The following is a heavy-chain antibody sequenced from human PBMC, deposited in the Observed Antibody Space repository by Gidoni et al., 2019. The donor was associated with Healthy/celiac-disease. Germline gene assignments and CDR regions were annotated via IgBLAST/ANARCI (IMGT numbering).Heavy chain of an antibody. CDR3: ARDYSNYEGERYFDY. D-gene: IGHD4-4*01. CDR2: ISSSSSYI. CDR1: GFTFSSYS. V-gene: IGHV3-21*01. Sequence: EVQLVESGGGLVKPGGSLRLSCAASGFTFSSYSMNWVRQAPGKGLEWVSAISSSSSYIYYADSVKGRFTISRDNAKNSLYLQMNSLRAEDTAVYYCARDYSNYEGERYFDYWGQGTLVTVSS. J-gene: IGHJ4*02.